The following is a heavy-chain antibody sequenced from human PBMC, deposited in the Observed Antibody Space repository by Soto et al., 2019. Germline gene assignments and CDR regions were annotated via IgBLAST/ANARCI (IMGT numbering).Heavy chain of an antibody. CDR3: ARRYCISTSCHYNGMDV. CDR1: GGTFSTYT. CDR2: IIPIFRTA. Sequence: QVQLVQSGAEVKKPGSSVKVSCKASGGTFSTYTVSWVRQAPGQGLEWMGGIIPIFRTANDAQKFQGRVTVTVDESTSTAYMELSTLRSEDTAVYYCARRYCISTSCHYNGMDVWGQGTTVTVS. V-gene: IGHV1-69*12. J-gene: IGHJ6*02. D-gene: IGHD2-2*01.